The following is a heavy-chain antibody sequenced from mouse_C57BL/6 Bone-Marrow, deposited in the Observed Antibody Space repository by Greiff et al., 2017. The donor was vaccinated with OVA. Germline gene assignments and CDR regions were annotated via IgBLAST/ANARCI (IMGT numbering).Heavy chain of an antibody. CDR1: GYTFTSYW. D-gene: IGHD1-1*01. J-gene: IGHJ3*01. CDR2: IDPSDSYT. Sequence: QVQLQQPGAELVMPGASVKLSCKASGYTFTSYWMHWVKQRPGQGLEWIGEIDPSDSYTTYNHKFQGKSTLTVDKSSSTASMQLSSLTSEDSAVYYCARYPDYYGSKAWFAYWGQGTPVTVSA. V-gene: IGHV1-69*01. CDR3: ARYPDYYGSKAWFAY.